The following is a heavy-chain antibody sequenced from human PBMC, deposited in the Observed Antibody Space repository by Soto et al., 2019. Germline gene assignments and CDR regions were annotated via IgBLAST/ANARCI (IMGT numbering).Heavy chain of an antibody. CDR2: ISAYNCNT. J-gene: IGHJ4*02. CDR1: GYTFTSYG. V-gene: IGHV1-18*01. Sequence: QVQLVQSGAEVQMPGASVKVSCKASGYTFTSYGITWVRQAPGQGLEWMGWISAYNCNTNYPQKLQGRVTMTPDTSTSTAYMELRSLRSDDTAVYYCASDSPPVDYWGQGTLVTVSS. CDR3: ASDSPPVDY.